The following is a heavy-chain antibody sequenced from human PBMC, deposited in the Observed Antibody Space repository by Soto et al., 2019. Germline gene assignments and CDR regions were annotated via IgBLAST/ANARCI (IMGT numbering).Heavy chain of an antibody. D-gene: IGHD1-20*01. CDR2: ISYNGTNK. J-gene: IGHJ5*02. CDR1: KFTFSSYS. Sequence: QVQLVESGGGMVQPGRSLRLSCAASKFTFSSYSMHWVRQAPGKGLEWVAVISYNGTNKFYADSVKGRFTISRDNSKSILYLQMNSLRAEDTAVYYCARTALRRPITASGDFDPWGQGTLVSVSS. CDR3: ARTALRRPITASGDFDP. V-gene: IGHV3-30-3*01.